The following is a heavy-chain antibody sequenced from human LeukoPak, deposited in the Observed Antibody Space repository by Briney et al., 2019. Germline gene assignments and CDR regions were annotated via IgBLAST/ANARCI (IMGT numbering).Heavy chain of an antibody. D-gene: IGHD3-22*01. CDR3: ASHYDTSGYHYFDF. V-gene: IGHV3-30-3*01. Sequence: GRSLRLSCAAAGFTFSRYAMHWVRQAPGKGLEWVAVISYDGSNKYYADSVKGRFTISRDSSKNTLYLQMNSLRAEDTAVYYCASHYDTSGYHYFDFRGQGTLVTVSS. CDR2: ISYDGSNK. J-gene: IGHJ4*02. CDR1: GFTFSRYA.